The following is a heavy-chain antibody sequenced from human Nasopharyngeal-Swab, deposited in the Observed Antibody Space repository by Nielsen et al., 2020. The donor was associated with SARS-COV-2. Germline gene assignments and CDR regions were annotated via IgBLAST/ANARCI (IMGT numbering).Heavy chain of an antibody. J-gene: IGHJ3*01. D-gene: IGHD3-10*01. Sequence: GESLKISCVASGCSFSTYGMHWVRQSPVKGLEWLTNIWYDGSNKYYADSVKGRFTVSRDNSKNTLFLEMDSLRAEDTAVYYCARGSSVHAFDVWGQGTEVTVSS. CDR3: ARGSSVHAFDV. V-gene: IGHV3-33*08. CDR1: GCSFSTYG. CDR2: IWYDGSNK.